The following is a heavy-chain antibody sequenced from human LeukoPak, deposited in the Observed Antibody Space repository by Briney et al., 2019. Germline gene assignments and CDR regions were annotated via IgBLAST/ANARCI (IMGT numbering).Heavy chain of an antibody. D-gene: IGHD1-26*01. CDR1: GFTFSGFA. V-gene: IGHV3-23*01. CDR3: AKMKGHPLPKYYMDV. Sequence: GGSLRLSCAASGFTFSGFAMSWDRRTPGKGLEWVSGISGSGDNTLYADSGKGRFTISRDNSKNTLYLEMNSLRAEDTAIYYCAKMKGHPLPKYYMDVWGQGTTVTVSS. CDR2: ISGSGDNT. J-gene: IGHJ6*01.